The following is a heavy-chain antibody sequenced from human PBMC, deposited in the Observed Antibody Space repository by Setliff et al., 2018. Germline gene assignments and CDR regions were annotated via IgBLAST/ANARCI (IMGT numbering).Heavy chain of an antibody. J-gene: IGHJ6*02. Sequence: SETLSLTCAVSGYSISSGYYWGWIRQPPGKGLEWIGSIYHSGSTYYNASLKSRVTISVDTSKNRFSLELTSVTAADTAVYYCASIAARYYYGMDVWGQGTTVTV. D-gene: IGHD6-6*01. CDR2: IYHSGST. CDR1: GYSISSGYY. V-gene: IGHV4-38-2*01. CDR3: ASIAARYYYGMDV.